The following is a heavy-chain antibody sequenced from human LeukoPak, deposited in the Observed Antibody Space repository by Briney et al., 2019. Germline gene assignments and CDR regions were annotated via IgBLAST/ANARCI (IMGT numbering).Heavy chain of an antibody. J-gene: IGHJ3*02. CDR1: GFTFSSYA. V-gene: IGHV3-30*04. CDR3: AVTESGYDYVWGSYPGDAFDI. Sequence: GGSLRLSCAASGFTFSSYAMHWVREAPGKGLEWVAVISYDGSNKYYADSVKGRFTISRDNSKNTLYLQMNSLRAEDTAVYYCAVTESGYDYVWGSYPGDAFDIWGQGIMVTVSS. D-gene: IGHD3-16*02. CDR2: ISYDGSNK.